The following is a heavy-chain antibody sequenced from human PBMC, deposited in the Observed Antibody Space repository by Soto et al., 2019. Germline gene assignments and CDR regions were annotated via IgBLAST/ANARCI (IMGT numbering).Heavy chain of an antibody. J-gene: IGHJ4*02. CDR3: AKDRSYCGGEWYYY. D-gene: IGHD2-21*01. Sequence: GWSLRLLCAASGFTFSSYAMSWVRQAPGKALEWVSAISGSGGSTYYADSVKGRFTISRDNSKNTLYLQMNSLRAEYTAVYYCAKDRSYCGGEWYYYWGQGTLVTLS. CDR1: GFTFSSYA. V-gene: IGHV3-23*01. CDR2: ISGSGGST.